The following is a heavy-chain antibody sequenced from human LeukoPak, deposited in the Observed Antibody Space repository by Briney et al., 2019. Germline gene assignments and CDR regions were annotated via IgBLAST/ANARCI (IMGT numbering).Heavy chain of an antibody. Sequence: ASVKVSCKASGYTFTGYYMHWVRQAPGQGLEWMGWINPNSGGTNYAQKFQDRVTMTRDTSISTAYLELSRLTSDDTAVYYCLTEDKYCTTTTCADYWGQGTLVTVSS. CDR1: GYTFTGYY. CDR2: INPNSGGT. J-gene: IGHJ4*02. CDR3: LTEDKYCTTTTCADY. V-gene: IGHV1-2*02. D-gene: IGHD2-2*01.